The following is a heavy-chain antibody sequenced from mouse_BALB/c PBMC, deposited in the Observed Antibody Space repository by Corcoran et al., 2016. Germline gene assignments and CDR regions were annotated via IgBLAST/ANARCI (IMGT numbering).Heavy chain of an antibody. CDR3: ANWDWYFDV. J-gene: IGHJ1*01. V-gene: IGHV14-3*02. D-gene: IGHD4-1*01. CDR2: SDPANGNT. CDR1: GFNIKDTY. Sequence: EVQLQQSGAELVKPGASVQLSCTASGFNIKDTYMHWVKQRPEQGLEWIGRSDPANGNTKYDPKFQGKATITADTSSNTAYLQLSSLTSEDTAVYYCANWDWYFDVWGAGTTVTVSS.